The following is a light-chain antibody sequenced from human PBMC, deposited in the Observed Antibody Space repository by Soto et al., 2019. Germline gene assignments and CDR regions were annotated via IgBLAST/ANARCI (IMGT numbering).Light chain of an antibody. CDR2: AAS. V-gene: IGKV1-27*01. CDR3: QKYNSAPRT. Sequence: DIQMTQSPSSLSASVGDRVTMTCRASQGIIDYLAWYQQKPGKAPKLLIYAASTLQSGVPYRFSGTGAGTDFTLTISSLQPEDVATYYCQKYNSAPRTFGQGTKVEIK. J-gene: IGKJ1*01. CDR1: QGIIDY.